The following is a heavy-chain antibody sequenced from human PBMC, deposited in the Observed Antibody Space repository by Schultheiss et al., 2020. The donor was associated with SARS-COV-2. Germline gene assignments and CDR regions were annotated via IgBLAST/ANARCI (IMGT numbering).Heavy chain of an antibody. CDR2: MNPNSGNT. J-gene: IGHJ5*02. D-gene: IGHD2-8*02. V-gene: IGHV1-8*02. CDR1: GYTFTSYG. Sequence: ASVKVSCKASGYTFTSYGISWVRQAPGQGLEWMGWMNPNSGNTGYAQKFQGRVTMTRNTSISTAYMELSSLRSDDTAVYYCAREAPVVYATGSENWFDPWGQGTLVTVSS. CDR3: AREAPVVYATGSENWFDP.